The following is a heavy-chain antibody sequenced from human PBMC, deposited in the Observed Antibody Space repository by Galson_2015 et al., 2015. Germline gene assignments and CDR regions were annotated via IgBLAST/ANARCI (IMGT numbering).Heavy chain of an antibody. CDR2: IIPIFGTA. D-gene: IGHD5-12*01. J-gene: IGHJ4*02. Sequence: SVKVSCKASGGTFSSYAISWVRQAPGQGLEWMGGIIPIFGTANYAQKFQGRVTITADESTSTAYMELSSLRSEDTAVYHCARWGSEYSGKRYFDYWGQGTLVTVSS. CDR1: GGTFSSYA. CDR3: ARWGSEYSGKRYFDY. V-gene: IGHV1-69*13.